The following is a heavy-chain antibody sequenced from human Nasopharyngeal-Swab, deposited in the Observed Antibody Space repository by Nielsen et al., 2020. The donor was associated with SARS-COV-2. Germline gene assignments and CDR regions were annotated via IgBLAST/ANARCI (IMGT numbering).Heavy chain of an antibody. D-gene: IGHD1-26*01. CDR2: INQRGST. V-gene: IGHV4-34*01. Sequence: SETLSLTCAVYGGSFSGYYWSWIRQLPGKGLEWIGEINQRGSTNYYPSLKSRVTMSVDTSKNQFSLRLNSVTAADTAVYFCARGDGRTVWRSYSFDSWGQGTLVTVSS. J-gene: IGHJ4*02. CDR1: GGSFSGYY. CDR3: ARGDGRTVWRSYSFDS.